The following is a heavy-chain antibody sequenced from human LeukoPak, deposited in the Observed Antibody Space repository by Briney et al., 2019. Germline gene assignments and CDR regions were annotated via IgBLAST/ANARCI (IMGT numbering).Heavy chain of an antibody. Sequence: GGSLRLSCAASGFTFSSYWMSWVRQAPGKGLEWVANINQDGGEKYYMDSVKGRFTISRDNAKNSVYLQMNGLRAEDTAVYHCATGRSCTTCYLPDYWGQGTLVTVSS. J-gene: IGHJ4*02. CDR3: ATGRSCTTCYLPDY. D-gene: IGHD2-2*01. CDR1: GFTFSSYW. CDR2: INQDGGEK. V-gene: IGHV3-7*01.